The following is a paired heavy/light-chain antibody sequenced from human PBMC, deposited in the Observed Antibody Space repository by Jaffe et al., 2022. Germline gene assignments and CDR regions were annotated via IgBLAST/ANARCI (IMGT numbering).Heavy chain of an antibody. CDR3: ARMGSSGWYYYYYMDV. V-gene: IGHV4-38-2*01. Sequence: QVLLQESGPGLVKPSETLSLTCAVSGYSISTAYYWGWIRQSPGKGLEWIGNIYHSGTAYYNPSLKSRVSISVDPSKNQFSLNMRFVTAADTAVYYCARMGSSGWYYYYYMDVWGKGTTVSVSS. CDR1: GYSISTAYY. J-gene: IGHJ6*03. D-gene: IGHD6-19*01. CDR2: IYHSGTA.
Light chain of an antibody. Sequence: QSVLTQPPSVSAAPGQKVTISCSGSSSNIGNTYVAWYQHLPGTAPKLLIYENNKRPPGIPDRFSGSKSGTSATLAITGLQTGDEADYYCGTWDTSLTADIFGGGTKLTVL. CDR2: ENN. J-gene: IGLJ2*01. CDR1: SSNIGNTY. V-gene: IGLV1-51*02. CDR3: GTWDTSLTADI.